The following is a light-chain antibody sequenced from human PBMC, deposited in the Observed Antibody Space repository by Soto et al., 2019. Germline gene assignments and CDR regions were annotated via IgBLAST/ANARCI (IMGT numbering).Light chain of an antibody. CDR2: RAS. Sequence: DIQMTQSPSTPSASVGDRVTITCRASQSITDWLAWYQQKPGKAPKLLIYRASSLESGVPSRFSGSGYGAQFSLTISSLQPDDFATYYCQQYNGTFGQGTKVDIK. CDR1: QSITDW. CDR3: QQYNGT. V-gene: IGKV1-5*03. J-gene: IGKJ1*01.